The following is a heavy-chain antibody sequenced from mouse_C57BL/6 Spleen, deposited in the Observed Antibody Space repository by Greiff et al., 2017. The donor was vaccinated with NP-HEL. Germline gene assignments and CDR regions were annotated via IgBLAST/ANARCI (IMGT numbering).Heavy chain of an antibody. CDR1: GYTFTDYE. V-gene: IGHV1-15*01. CDR2: IDPETGGT. D-gene: IGHD4-1*01. CDR3: TRWQLTGKMDYAMDY. Sequence: QVQLQQSGAELVRPGASVTLSCKASGYTFTDYEVHWVKQTPVHGLEWIGAIDPETGGTAYNQKFKGKAILTADKSSSTAYMELRSLTSEDSAVYYCTRWQLTGKMDYAMDYWGQGTSVTVSS. J-gene: IGHJ4*01.